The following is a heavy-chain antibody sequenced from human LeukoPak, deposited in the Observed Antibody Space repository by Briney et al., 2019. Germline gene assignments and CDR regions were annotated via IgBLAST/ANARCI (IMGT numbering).Heavy chain of an antibody. CDR3: ASAPQVVVRGQSWFDP. D-gene: IGHD3-10*01. J-gene: IGHJ5*02. Sequence: GDPLNFSCKGSGYSFPSYWIGWVRQVPGRGLERVGIVLPGDSDTRYSPSLKGQVTTSADKFISTAYLQWSSLNASDTAMYYCASAPQVVVRGQSWFDPWGQGTLVTVSS. CDR2: VLPGDSDT. CDR1: GYSFPSYW. V-gene: IGHV5-51*01.